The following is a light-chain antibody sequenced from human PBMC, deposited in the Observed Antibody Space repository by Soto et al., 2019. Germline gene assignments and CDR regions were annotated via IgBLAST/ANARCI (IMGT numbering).Light chain of an antibody. CDR1: QDIRNE. CDR2: VAS. J-gene: IGKJ4*01. CDR3: LQHNNYPPLT. V-gene: IGKV1-17*01. Sequence: DIQMTQSPSSVSASVGDRVTITCRASQDIRNELAWYQHKPGKAPKRLIYVASTLQSGVPSRISGSASGTEFTLTISSLQPEDFATYYCLQHNNYPPLTFGGGTKVEIK.